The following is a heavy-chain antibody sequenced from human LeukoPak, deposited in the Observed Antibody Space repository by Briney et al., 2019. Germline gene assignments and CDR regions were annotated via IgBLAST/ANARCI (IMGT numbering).Heavy chain of an antibody. Sequence: GGSLRLSCAASGFAFSRYALHWVRQAPGKGLEYVSSISSNGGSTYYANYVKGRFTISRDNSKNTLYLQMGGLRDEDMAVYYCASSYLLTGYPLDYWGQGTLVTVPS. CDR1: GFAFSRYA. V-gene: IGHV3-64*01. CDR2: ISSNGGST. J-gene: IGHJ4*02. CDR3: ASSYLLTGYPLDY. D-gene: IGHD3-9*01.